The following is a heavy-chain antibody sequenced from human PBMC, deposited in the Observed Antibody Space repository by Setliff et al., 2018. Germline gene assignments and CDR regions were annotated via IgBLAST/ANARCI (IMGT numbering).Heavy chain of an antibody. Sequence: ASVKVSCKASGYTFTNYGISWARQAPGQGLEWMAYINAYNGDTYYAENLQVRVTVSTDTSTTTTYMELRNLRSDDTAVYYCARDADKYDTSENPLFDYWGQGTPVT. CDR3: ARDADKYDTSENPLFDY. CDR1: GYTFTNYG. CDR2: INAYNGDT. V-gene: IGHV1-18*01. D-gene: IGHD3-22*01. J-gene: IGHJ4*02.